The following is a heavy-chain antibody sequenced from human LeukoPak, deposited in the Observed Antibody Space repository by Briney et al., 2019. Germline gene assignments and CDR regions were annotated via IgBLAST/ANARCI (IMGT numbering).Heavy chain of an antibody. V-gene: IGHV1-2*02. Sequence: ASVKVSCKASGYTFTGYYMHWVGQAPGQGLEWMGWINPNSGGTNYAQKFQGRVTMPRDTSISTAYMELSRLRSDDTAVYYCARVATAAAAGTKINYFDYWGQGTLVTVSS. CDR1: GYTFTGYY. CDR3: ARVATAAAAGTKINYFDY. CDR2: INPNSGGT. J-gene: IGHJ4*02. D-gene: IGHD6-13*01.